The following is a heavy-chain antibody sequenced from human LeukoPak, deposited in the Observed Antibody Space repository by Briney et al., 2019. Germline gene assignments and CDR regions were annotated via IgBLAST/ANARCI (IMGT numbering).Heavy chain of an antibody. CDR1: GGSISSYY. V-gene: IGHV4-4*09. CDR3: ARLTPGWNDPPDAFDI. CDR2: IYTSGST. J-gene: IGHJ3*02. D-gene: IGHD1-1*01. Sequence: KPSETLSLTCTVSGGSISSYYWSWIRQPPGKGLEWIGYIYTSGSTNYNPSLKSRVTISVDTSKNQFSLKLSSVTAADTAVYYCARLTPGWNDPPDAFDIWGQGTMVTVSS.